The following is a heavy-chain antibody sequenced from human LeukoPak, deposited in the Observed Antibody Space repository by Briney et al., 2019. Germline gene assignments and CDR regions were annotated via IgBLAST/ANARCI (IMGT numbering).Heavy chain of an antibody. J-gene: IGHJ3*02. CDR2: ISYNGHNK. Sequence: GGSLRLSCAASGFTFSSYGMHWVCQAPGKGLEWVAVISYNGHNKYSADSVKGRFTISRDNSKNTLYLQMNSLRAEDTAIYYCTKDPGMAVYSYGYDAFDIWGQGTMVTVSS. CDR1: GFTFSSYG. CDR3: TKDPGMAVYSYGYDAFDI. D-gene: IGHD5-18*01. V-gene: IGHV3-30*18.